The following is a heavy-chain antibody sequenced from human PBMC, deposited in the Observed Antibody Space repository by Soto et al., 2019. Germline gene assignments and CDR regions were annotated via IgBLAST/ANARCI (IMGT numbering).Heavy chain of an antibody. V-gene: IGHV3-23*01. J-gene: IGHJ3*01. CDR2: ISGSGGST. CDR1: GFTFSSYA. D-gene: IGHD1-26*01. CDR3: ANGSSGAHAVVLDF. Sequence: GGSLRLSCAASGFTFSSYAMNWVRQAPGKGLEWVSAISGSGGSTYYADSVKGRFTISRDSSKNTLYLQMNSLRAEDTAVYYCANGSSGAHAVVLDFCGRGTMDIGSS.